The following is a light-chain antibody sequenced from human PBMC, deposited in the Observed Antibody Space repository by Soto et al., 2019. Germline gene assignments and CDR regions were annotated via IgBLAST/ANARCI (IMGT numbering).Light chain of an antibody. Sequence: DIQMTQSPSSLSASVGDRVTITCRASQGISNYLAWYQQKPGKVPKLLIFAAYTLHSGVQSRFSGSGSGTDFTLTIRSLQPEDVATYYCKKYNSARWTFGQGTKVDI. CDR3: KKYNSARWT. V-gene: IGKV1-27*01. J-gene: IGKJ1*01. CDR1: QGISNY. CDR2: AAY.